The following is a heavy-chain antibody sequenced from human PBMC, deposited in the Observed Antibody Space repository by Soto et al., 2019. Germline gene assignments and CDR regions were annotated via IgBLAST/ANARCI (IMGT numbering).Heavy chain of an antibody. D-gene: IGHD1-26*01. Sequence: QVQLVQSGAEVMKPGASVRVSCKASGYSFTTYGISWVRQAPGQGLEYMGWISVYNGDTNYAQKLQGRVTMTTDTXTTXAYMELRSLRSDDTAIYYCARDRRDSVADRRSFDVWGQGTMVTVSS. CDR1: GYSFTTYG. CDR2: ISVYNGDT. CDR3: ARDRRDSVADRRSFDV. V-gene: IGHV1-18*01. J-gene: IGHJ3*01.